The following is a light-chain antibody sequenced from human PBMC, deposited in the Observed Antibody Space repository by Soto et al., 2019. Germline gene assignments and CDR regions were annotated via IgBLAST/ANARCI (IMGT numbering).Light chain of an antibody. CDR2: AAS. CDR1: QGIGSW. CDR3: QQANSFPWT. J-gene: IGKJ1*01. V-gene: IGKV1-12*01. Sequence: DIQMTLSPSSVSASVGDRVTITCRASQGIGSWLAWYQQKPGKAPKLLIYAASSLQSGVPSRFSCSGSGTDFTLTISRLQPEDFASFYCQQANSFPWTFGQGNKVEIK.